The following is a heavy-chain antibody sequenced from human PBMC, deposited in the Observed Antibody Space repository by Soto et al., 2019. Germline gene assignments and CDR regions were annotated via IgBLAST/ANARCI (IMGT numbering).Heavy chain of an antibody. J-gene: IGHJ4*02. Sequence: QVQLQESGPGLVKPSETLSLTCTVSGGSMSGYYWSWIRQPPGKGLEWIGYIHYSGSTNYNPSLKSRVTISVDTSKKEFSLKLSSVTAADTAVYYCARATTFDYWGQGTLVTVSS. CDR3: ARATTFDY. CDR2: IHYSGST. CDR1: GGSMSGYY. D-gene: IGHD5-12*01. V-gene: IGHV4-59*01.